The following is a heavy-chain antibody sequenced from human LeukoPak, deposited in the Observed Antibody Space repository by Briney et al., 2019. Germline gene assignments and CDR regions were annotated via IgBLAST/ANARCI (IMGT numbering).Heavy chain of an antibody. Sequence: GGSLRLSCAASGFSLSSYSMDWFRQTPGKGLEWISYISSSSNTIYYADSVEGRFTISRDNAKNALYLQMNNLRAEDSAVYFCARDINYCTPTLCHRNWFDPWGQGTLVTVSS. CDR1: GFSLSSYS. J-gene: IGHJ5*02. CDR2: ISSSSNTI. D-gene: IGHD2-8*01. V-gene: IGHV3-48*01. CDR3: ARDINYCTPTLCHRNWFDP.